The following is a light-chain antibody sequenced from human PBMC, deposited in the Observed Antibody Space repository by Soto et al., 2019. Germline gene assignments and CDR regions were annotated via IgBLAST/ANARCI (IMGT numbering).Light chain of an antibody. J-gene: IGKJ2*01. Sequence: EIVMTQSPATLSVSPGERATLSCRASQSISTELAWYQQKPGQPPRLLIYSASTRATGVPARFTGSGSGSEFTLTISGLQSEDFAVYYCQQRRNWPLTFGQGTRLEI. CDR3: QQRRNWPLT. CDR1: QSISTE. V-gene: IGKV3-15*01. CDR2: SAS.